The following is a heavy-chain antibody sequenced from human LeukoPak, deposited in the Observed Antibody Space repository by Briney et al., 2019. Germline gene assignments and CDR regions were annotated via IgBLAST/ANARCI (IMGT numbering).Heavy chain of an antibody. CDR3: ARAPSDYGDYEMVDY. CDR2: IYYSGST. CDR1: GGSISSGDYY. D-gene: IGHD4-17*01. V-gene: IGHV4-30-4*08. J-gene: IGHJ4*02. Sequence: SETLSLTCTVSGGSISSGDYYWGWLRQPQGKGLEWIGYIYYSGSTYYNPSLKSRVTISVDTSKNQFSLKLSSVTAADTAVYYCARAPSDYGDYEMVDYWGQGTLVTVSS.